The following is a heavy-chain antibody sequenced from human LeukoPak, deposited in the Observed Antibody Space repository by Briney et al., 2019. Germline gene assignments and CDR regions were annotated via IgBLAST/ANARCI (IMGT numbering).Heavy chain of an antibody. CDR2: IRQDGSEK. Sequence: GRSLRLSCAASGFTFSSYWMNWVRQAPGKGLEWVANIRQDGSEKYYVNSVKGRFTISRDNAKNSLYLQMNSLRAEDTAVYYCARADTAMVRIKDEYFQHWGQGTLVTVSS. CDR3: ARADTAMVRIKDEYFQH. CDR1: GFTFSSYW. V-gene: IGHV3-7*03. J-gene: IGHJ1*01. D-gene: IGHD5-18*01.